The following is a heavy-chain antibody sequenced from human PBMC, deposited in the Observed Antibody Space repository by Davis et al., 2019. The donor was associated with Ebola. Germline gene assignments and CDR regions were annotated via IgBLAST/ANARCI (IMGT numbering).Heavy chain of an antibody. CDR3: ARDTGMVAAYHVDY. D-gene: IGHD2-15*01. V-gene: IGHV1-18*01. Sequence: GESLKISCKGSGYSFTSYGISWVRQAPGQGLEWMGWISAYNGNTNYAQKLQGRVTMTTDTSTSTAYMELRSLRSDDTAVYYCARDTGMVAAYHVDYWGQGTLVTVSS. CDR1: GYSFTSYG. J-gene: IGHJ4*02. CDR2: ISAYNGNT.